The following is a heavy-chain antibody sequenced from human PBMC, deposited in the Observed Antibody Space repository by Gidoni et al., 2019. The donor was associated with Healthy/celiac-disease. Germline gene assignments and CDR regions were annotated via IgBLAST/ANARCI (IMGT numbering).Heavy chain of an antibody. D-gene: IGHD3-22*01. Sequence: EVQLLESGGGLVQPGGSLRLSCAASGFPFSSYALNWVRQAPGKGLEWVSAISGSGHKTYYADSVKGRFTISRDNSKNTLYLQMNSLRAEDTAVYYCAKTSPDYYDSSGYPTGYFQHWGQGTLVTVSS. CDR1: GFPFSSYA. CDR2: ISGSGHKT. J-gene: IGHJ1*01. CDR3: AKTSPDYYDSSGYPTGYFQH. V-gene: IGHV3-23*01.